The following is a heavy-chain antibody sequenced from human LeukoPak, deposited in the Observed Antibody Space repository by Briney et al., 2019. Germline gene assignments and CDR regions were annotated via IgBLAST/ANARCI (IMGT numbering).Heavy chain of an antibody. Sequence: GGSLRLSCAASGFTFSNAWMSWVRQAPGKGLEWVGRIKSKTDGGTTDYAAPVKGRFTISRDDSKNTLYLQMNSLKTEDTAVYCCTTDGGGFPETYGYWGQGTLVTVSS. V-gene: IGHV3-15*01. CDR1: GFTFSNAW. CDR3: TTDGGGFPETYGY. CDR2: IKSKTDGGTT. J-gene: IGHJ4*02. D-gene: IGHD3-16*01.